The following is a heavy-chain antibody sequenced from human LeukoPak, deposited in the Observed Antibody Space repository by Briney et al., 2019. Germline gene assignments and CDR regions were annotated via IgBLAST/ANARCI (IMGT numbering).Heavy chain of an antibody. J-gene: IGHJ4*02. CDR3: ATTVTRLSDFDY. CDR1: GYTFTGYY. D-gene: IGHD4-11*01. V-gene: IGHV1-2*06. Sequence: GASAKVSCKASGYTFTGYYMHWVRQAPGQGLEWMGRMNLNSGGTNYAQKFQGRVTMTRDTSISTAYMELSRLRSDDTAVYYCATTVTRLSDFDYWGQGTLVTVSS. CDR2: MNLNSGGT.